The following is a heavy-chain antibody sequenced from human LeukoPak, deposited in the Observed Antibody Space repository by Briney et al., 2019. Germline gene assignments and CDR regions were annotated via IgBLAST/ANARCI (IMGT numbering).Heavy chain of an antibody. Sequence: GGSLRLSCAASGFTVSSNYMSWVRQAPGKGLEWVSVIYSGGSTYYADSVKGRFTIPRDNSKNTLYLQMNSLRAEDTAVYYCARAGRSWYGEKGYYFDYWGQGTLVTVSS. CDR2: IYSGGST. CDR1: GFTVSSNY. J-gene: IGHJ4*02. CDR3: ARAGRSWYGEKGYYFDY. V-gene: IGHV3-66*02. D-gene: IGHD6-13*01.